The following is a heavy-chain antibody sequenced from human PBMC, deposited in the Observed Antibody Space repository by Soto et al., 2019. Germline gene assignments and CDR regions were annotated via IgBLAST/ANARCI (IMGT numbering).Heavy chain of an antibody. CDR3: ARDSILSGTTRPPPLDY. Sequence: QVQLVESGGGVVQPGRSLRLSCAASGFTFSSNAMHWVRQAPGKGLAWVAVMSYDGSNEYYADSVKGRFTISRDNSKHTLYLQMNILRAEDTAVYYCARDSILSGTTRPPPLDYWGQGTLVTVSS. D-gene: IGHD4-17*01. CDR1: GFTFSSNA. CDR2: MSYDGSNE. V-gene: IGHV3-30-3*01. J-gene: IGHJ4*02.